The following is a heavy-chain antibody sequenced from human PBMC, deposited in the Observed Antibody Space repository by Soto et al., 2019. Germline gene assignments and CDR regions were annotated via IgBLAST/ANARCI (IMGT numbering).Heavy chain of an antibody. Sequence: GGSLRLSCAASGFTFNNYAMSWVRQAPGKGLQWVSAISGSGGSTYYADSVRGRFTISRDSSKNTLCLQMNSLRAEDTAVYYCAKVGSGDRYYFDYWGQGTLVTVSS. V-gene: IGHV3-23*01. CDR3: AKVGSGDRYYFDY. D-gene: IGHD4-17*01. CDR1: GFTFNNYA. CDR2: ISGSGGST. J-gene: IGHJ4*02.